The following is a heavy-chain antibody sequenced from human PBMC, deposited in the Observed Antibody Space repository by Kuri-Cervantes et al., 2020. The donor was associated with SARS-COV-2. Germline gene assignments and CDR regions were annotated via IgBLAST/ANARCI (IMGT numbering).Heavy chain of an antibody. J-gene: IGHJ4*02. D-gene: IGHD6-13*01. CDR2: INPNSGGT. CDR3: ARAGYSSSWAPGAFDY. CDR1: GYTFTGYY. V-gene: IGHV1-2*02. Sequence: ASVKVSCKASGYTFTGYYMHWVRQAPGQGLEWMGWINPNSGGTNYAQKFQGRVTMTRDTSISTAYMELSRLRSDDTAVYHYARAGYSSSWAPGAFDYWGQGTLVTVSS.